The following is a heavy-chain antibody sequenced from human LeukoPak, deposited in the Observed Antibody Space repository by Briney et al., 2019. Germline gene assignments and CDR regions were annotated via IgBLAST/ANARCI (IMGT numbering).Heavy chain of an antibody. J-gene: IGHJ4*02. V-gene: IGHV4-31*03. CDR3: ARERYSSSWYWNYFDY. Sequence: SETLSLTCTASGGSISSGGYYWSWIRQHPGKGLEWIGYIYYSGSTYYNPSLKSRVTISVDTSKNQFSLKLSSVTAADTAVYYCARERYSSSWYWNYFDYWGQGTLVTVSS. D-gene: IGHD6-13*01. CDR2: IYYSGST. CDR1: GGSISSGGYY.